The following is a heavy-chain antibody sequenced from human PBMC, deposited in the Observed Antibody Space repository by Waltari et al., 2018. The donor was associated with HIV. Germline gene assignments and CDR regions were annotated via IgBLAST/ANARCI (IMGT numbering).Heavy chain of an antibody. J-gene: IGHJ5*02. CDR2: ISFDAKTT. Sequence: QMQLVQSGGGVVQPGRSLRLCCGASGFRPATYGMNWVRQAPGKGLEWLAVISFDAKTTYYADSVRGRFIISRDNSMNRVYLQMNSLRVEDSAVYYCAKGATAAAVEDLWGQGALVTVSS. CDR1: GFRPATYG. V-gene: IGHV3-30*18. D-gene: IGHD6-25*01. CDR3: AKGATAAAVEDL.